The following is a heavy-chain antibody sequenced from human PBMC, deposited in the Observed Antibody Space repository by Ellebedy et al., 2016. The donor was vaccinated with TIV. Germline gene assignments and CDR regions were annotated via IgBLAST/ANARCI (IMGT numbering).Heavy chain of an antibody. CDR1: GFPFSSYA. J-gene: IGHJ4*02. CDR2: ITGNGANT. D-gene: IGHD3-22*01. CDR3: AKGLRRETVRGYYGAFDF. Sequence: GESLKISCAASGFPFSSYAINWVRQAPGKGLEWVSAITGNGANTYYADSVKGRFTISRDNAKNSLYLQMNSLRAEDTALYYCAKGLRRETVRGYYGAFDFWGPGTLVTVSS. V-gene: IGHV3-23*01.